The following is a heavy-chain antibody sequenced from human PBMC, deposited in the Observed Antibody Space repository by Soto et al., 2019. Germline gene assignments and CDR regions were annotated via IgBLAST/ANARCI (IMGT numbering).Heavy chain of an antibody. CDR1: GFTFSSYA. CDR2: ISGSGDST. D-gene: IGHD6-19*01. Sequence: PGGSLRLSCAASGFTFSSYAMNWVRQAPGKGLEWVSVISGSGDSTYYADSVKGRFTISRDNSKNTLYLQMNSLRAEDTAVYYCARRSSGWYFDYWGQGTTVTVSS. J-gene: IGHJ4*02. CDR3: ARRSSGWYFDY. V-gene: IGHV3-23*01.